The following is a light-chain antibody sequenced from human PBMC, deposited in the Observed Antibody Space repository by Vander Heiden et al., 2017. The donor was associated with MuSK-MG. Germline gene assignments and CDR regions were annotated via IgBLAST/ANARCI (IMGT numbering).Light chain of an antibody. CDR1: QRLLHSNGFHY. V-gene: IGKV2-28*01. J-gene: IGKJ1*01. Sequence: DIVMTQSPLSLPVTPGEPASIACRSTQRLLHSNGFHYLDWYLQKPGQSPQLLIYLGSNRASGVPDRFSGRGSGTDFTLKISRVEAEDVGVYYCRQALQPPLAFGQGTKLEIK. CDR2: LGS. CDR3: RQALQPPLA.